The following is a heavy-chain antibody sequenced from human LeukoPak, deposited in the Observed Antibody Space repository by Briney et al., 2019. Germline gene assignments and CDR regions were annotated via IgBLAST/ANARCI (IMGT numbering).Heavy chain of an antibody. CDR2: INTNTGNL. CDR1: GYTFTSYA. D-gene: IGHD3-16*01. CDR3: ARVGMGGDFDY. J-gene: IGHJ4*02. Sequence: GASVTVSCTASGYTFTSYAMNWVRQAPGQGLEWMGWINTNTGNLTYAQGFTGRFVFSLDTSVSTAYLQISSLKAEDTAVYYCARVGMGGDFDYWGQGTLVTVSS. V-gene: IGHV7-4-1*02.